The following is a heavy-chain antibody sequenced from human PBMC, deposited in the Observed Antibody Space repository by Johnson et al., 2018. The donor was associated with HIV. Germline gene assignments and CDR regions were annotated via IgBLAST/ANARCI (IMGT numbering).Heavy chain of an antibody. CDR3: ALLRGAAGDDAFDI. J-gene: IGHJ3*02. CDR2: ISYDGSNK. Sequence: QVQLVESGGGLVQPGRSLRLSCAASGFTFSSYPMHWVRQAPGKGLEWVAVISYDGSNKYYADSVKGRFPISRDNSKNTLYLQMNSLRAEDTAVYYCALLRGAAGDDAFDIWGQGTMVTVSS. CDR1: GFTFSSYP. V-gene: IGHV3-30*04. D-gene: IGHD6-13*01.